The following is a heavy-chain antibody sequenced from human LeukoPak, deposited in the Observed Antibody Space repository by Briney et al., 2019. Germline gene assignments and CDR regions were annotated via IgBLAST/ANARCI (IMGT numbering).Heavy chain of an antibody. V-gene: IGHV3-23*01. Sequence: GGSLRLSCAASGFTFSTYDITWVRQAPGDGLEWVSTINDRGRSTHYADSVKGRFTISRDNSKNTFYLQMNSLRGEDTAIYYCARDRGKDYFDSWGQGTQVTVSS. CDR1: GFTFSTYD. CDR3: ARDRGKDYFDS. CDR2: INDRGRST. D-gene: IGHD4-23*01. J-gene: IGHJ4*02.